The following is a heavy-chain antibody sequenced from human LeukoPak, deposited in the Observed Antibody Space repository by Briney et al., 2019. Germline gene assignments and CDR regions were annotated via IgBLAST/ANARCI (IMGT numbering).Heavy chain of an antibody. V-gene: IGHV1-3*01. D-gene: IGHD3-3*01. CDR2: INAGNGNT. CDR1: GYTFTSYA. Sequence: ASVKVSCKASGYTFTSYAMHWVRQAPGQRLEWMGWINAGNGNTKYSQKFQGRVTITADESTSTAYMELSSLRSEDTAVYYCARSKYYDFNWFDPWGQGTLVTVSS. J-gene: IGHJ5*02. CDR3: ARSKYYDFNWFDP.